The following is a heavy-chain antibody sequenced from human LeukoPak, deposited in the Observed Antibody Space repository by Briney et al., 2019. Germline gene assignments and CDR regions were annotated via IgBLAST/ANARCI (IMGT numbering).Heavy chain of an antibody. CDR2: INPDGSST. CDR3: GRDNWGSLDY. D-gene: IGHD7-27*01. J-gene: IGHJ4*02. V-gene: IGHV3-74*01. CDR1: GFTFSTYW. Sequence: GGSLRLSCAASGFTFSTYWMHWVRHAPGKGLVWVSRINPDGSSTSYADSVKGRFTISRDNAKNTLYLQMNRLRAEDTAVYYCGRDNWGSLDYWGQGTLVTVSS.